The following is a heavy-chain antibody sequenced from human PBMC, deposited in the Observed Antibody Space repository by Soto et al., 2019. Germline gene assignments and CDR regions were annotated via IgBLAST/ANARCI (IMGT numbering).Heavy chain of an antibody. D-gene: IGHD3-10*01. Sequence: SETLSLTCTVSGGSITSAGYYWTWIRQHPGKGLEWIACIYYSGTTSYSPSLRSRLTISVDTSKSQFSLKLTSVTAPDTAVYYCARDRGIRLWRIDYWGQGTLVTVSS. CDR2: IYYSGTT. CDR3: ARDRGIRLWRIDY. J-gene: IGHJ4*02. CDR1: GGSITSAGYY. V-gene: IGHV4-31*03.